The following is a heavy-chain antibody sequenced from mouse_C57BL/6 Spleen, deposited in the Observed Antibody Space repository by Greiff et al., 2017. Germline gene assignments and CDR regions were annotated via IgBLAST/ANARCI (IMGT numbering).Heavy chain of an antibody. CDR3: ATSTAQATFWFAY. D-gene: IGHD3-2*02. Sequence: VKLQQPGAELVKPGASVKLSCKASGYTFTSYWMHWVKQRPGQGLEWIGMIHPNSGSTNYNEKFKSKATLTVDKSSSTAYMQLSSLTSEDSAVYYCATSTAQATFWFAYWGQGTLVTVSA. CDR2: IHPNSGST. V-gene: IGHV1-64*01. CDR1: GYTFTSYW. J-gene: IGHJ3*01.